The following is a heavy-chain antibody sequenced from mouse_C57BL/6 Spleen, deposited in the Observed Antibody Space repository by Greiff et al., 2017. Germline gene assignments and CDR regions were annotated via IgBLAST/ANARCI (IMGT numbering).Heavy chain of an antibody. D-gene: IGHD1-1*01. Sequence: QVQLKQSGPELVKPGASVKISCKASGYAFSSSWMNWVKQRPGKGLEWIGRIYPGDGDTNYNGKFKGKATLTADKSSSTAYMQLSSLTSEDYAVYFCARLTTVADYWGQGTTLTVSS. J-gene: IGHJ2*01. CDR2: IYPGDGDT. V-gene: IGHV1-82*01. CDR1: GYAFSSSW. CDR3: ARLTTVADY.